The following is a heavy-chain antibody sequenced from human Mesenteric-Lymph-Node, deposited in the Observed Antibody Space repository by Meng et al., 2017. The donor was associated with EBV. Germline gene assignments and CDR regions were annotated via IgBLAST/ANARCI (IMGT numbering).Heavy chain of an antibody. Sequence: VPLVQVWAVGKNPRASWKVSCKGSEYTLPELSMTWVRQATQQGLEWMGWISGNNDNTKYAQNLQGRVTMTTDTSTSTAYMELRSLRSDDTAVYYCARRASGYEWVDSWGQGTLVTVSS. CDR1: EYTLPELS. J-gene: IGHJ4*02. CDR2: ISGNNDNT. V-gene: IGHV1-18*01. CDR3: ARRASGYEWVDS. D-gene: IGHD3-22*01.